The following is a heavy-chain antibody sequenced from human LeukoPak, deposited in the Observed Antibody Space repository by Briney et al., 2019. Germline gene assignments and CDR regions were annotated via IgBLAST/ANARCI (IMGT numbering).Heavy chain of an antibody. CDR2: LNPIGGSS. V-gene: IGHV1-46*01. CDR1: GYTVTSYY. CDR3: ASVYKHGMDV. D-gene: IGHD5-24*01. J-gene: IGHJ6*02. Sequence: ASVKVSCKASGYTVTSYYMHWVRQAPGQGLEWMAILNPIGGSSNYAQKFQGRATLTRATSTGTGYMELSSLRSEDTAVYYCASVYKHGMDVWGQGTTVIVSS.